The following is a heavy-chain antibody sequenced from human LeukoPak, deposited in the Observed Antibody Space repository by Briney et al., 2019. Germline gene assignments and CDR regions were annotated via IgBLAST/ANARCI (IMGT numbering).Heavy chain of an antibody. V-gene: IGHV4-30-2*01. J-gene: IGHJ6*03. CDR1: GGSISSGGYS. CDR2: INHSGST. CDR3: ARVGRYFDWLSGIYMDV. D-gene: IGHD3-9*01. Sequence: SETLSLTCAVSGGSISSGGYSWSWIRQPPGKGLEWIGEINHSGSTNYNPSLKSRVTISVDKSKNQFSLKLSSVTAADTAVYYCARVGRYFDWLSGIYMDVWGKGTTVTVSS.